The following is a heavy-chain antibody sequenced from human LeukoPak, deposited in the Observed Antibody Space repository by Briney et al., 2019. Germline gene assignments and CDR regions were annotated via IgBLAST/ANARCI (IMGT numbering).Heavy chain of an antibody. CDR2: ISSSGSTI. Sequence: GGSLRLSRAASGFIFSDYFMSWIRQAPGKGLEWVSYISSSGSTIYYADSVKGRFTISRDNAKNSLSLHMNSLRADDTAVYFCARDPSVQELATTFDYWGQGTLVTVSS. CDR1: GFIFSDYF. V-gene: IGHV3-11*01. CDR3: ARDPSVQELATTFDY. D-gene: IGHD5-24*01. J-gene: IGHJ4*02.